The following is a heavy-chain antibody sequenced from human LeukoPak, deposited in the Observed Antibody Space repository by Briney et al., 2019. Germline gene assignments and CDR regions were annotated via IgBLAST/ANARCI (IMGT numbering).Heavy chain of an antibody. CDR1: GYTFTGYY. D-gene: IGHD5-12*01. CDR2: INPNSGGT. Sequence: ASVKVSCKASGYTFTGYYMHWVRQAPGQGLEWMGWINPNSGGTNYAQKFQGRVTMTTDTSTSTAYMELRSLRSDDTAVYYCARVGGGGGYSGYDPEGYYGMDVWGQGTTVTVSS. CDR3: ARVGGGGGYSGYDPEGYYGMDV. V-gene: IGHV1-2*02. J-gene: IGHJ6*02.